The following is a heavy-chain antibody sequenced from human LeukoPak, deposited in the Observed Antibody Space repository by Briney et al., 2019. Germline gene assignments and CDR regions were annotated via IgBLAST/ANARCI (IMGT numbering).Heavy chain of an antibody. CDR2: INPSGGST. J-gene: IGHJ6*03. V-gene: IGHV1-46*01. D-gene: IGHD6-6*01. Sequence: GASVKVSCKASGYTFTSYYMHWVRQAPGQGLEWMGIINPSGGSTSYAQKFQGRVTMTRDTSTSTVYMELSSLRSEDTAVYYCARGPRIAARPGYYYYYMDVWGKGTTVTVSS. CDR3: ARGPRIAARPGYYYYYMDV. CDR1: GYTFTSYY.